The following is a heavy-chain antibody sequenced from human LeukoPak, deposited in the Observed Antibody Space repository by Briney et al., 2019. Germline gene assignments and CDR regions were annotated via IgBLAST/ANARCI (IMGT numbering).Heavy chain of an antibody. J-gene: IGHJ4*02. CDR2: IYYSGST. D-gene: IGHD3-22*01. V-gene: IGHV4-59*01. CDR1: GGSISNYY. Sequence: SETLSLTCTVSGGSISNYYWSWIRQPPGKGLEWIGYIYYSGSTNYNPSLKSRVTISVDTPKNQISLKVSSLTAADTAVYFCARIANNGYYLFDYWGQGILVTVSS. CDR3: ARIANNGYYLFDY.